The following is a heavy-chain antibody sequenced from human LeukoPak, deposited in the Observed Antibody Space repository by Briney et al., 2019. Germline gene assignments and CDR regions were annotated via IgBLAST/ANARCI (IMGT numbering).Heavy chain of an antibody. J-gene: IGHJ5*02. D-gene: IGHD5-18*01. CDR2: ISSSSSTI. V-gene: IGHV3-48*01. CDR1: GFTFSSYS. CDR3: ARGPRGYSYGWARFDP. Sequence: QPGGSLRLSCAASGFTFSSYSMNWVRQAPGKGLEWVSYISSSSSTIYYADSVKGRFTISRDNAKNSLYLQMNSLRAEDTAVYYCARGPRGYSYGWARFDPWGQGTLVTVSS.